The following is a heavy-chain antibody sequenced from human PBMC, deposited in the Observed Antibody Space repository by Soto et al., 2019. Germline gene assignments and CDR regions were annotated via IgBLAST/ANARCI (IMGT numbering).Heavy chain of an antibody. Sequence: XXTLSLTCTVSCGSISSSSYYWGWIRQPPGEELVWVAXIYYSXSTYYNKAIKXXVMIVADXXKDQYTLKMSSVTAADTAVYYCAHDSSGRAFNIWGQGTMVTVSS. CDR1: CGSISSSSYY. CDR2: IYYSXST. CDR3: AHDSSGRAFNI. V-gene: IGHV4-39*01. D-gene: IGHD6-19*01. J-gene: IGHJ3*02.